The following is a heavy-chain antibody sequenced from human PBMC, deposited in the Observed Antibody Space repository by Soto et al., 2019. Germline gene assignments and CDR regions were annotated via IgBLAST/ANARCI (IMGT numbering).Heavy chain of an antibody. J-gene: IGHJ6*02. Sequence: EVQLVESGGGLVQPGGSLRLSRAASGFTFSSYSMNWVRQAPGKGLEWVSYISSSSSTIYYADSVKGRFTISRDNAKNSLYLQMNSLRDEDTAVYYCAREGYSHYYYYGMDVWGQGTTVTVSS. CDR2: ISSSSSTI. CDR1: GFTFSSYS. D-gene: IGHD4-4*01. V-gene: IGHV3-48*02. CDR3: AREGYSHYYYYGMDV.